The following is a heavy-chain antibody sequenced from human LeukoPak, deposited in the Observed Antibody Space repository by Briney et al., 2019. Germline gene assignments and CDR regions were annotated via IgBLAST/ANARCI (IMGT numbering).Heavy chain of an antibody. V-gene: IGHV1-8*01. D-gene: IGHD3-3*01. Sequence: ASVKVSCKASGYTFTSYDINWVRQATGQGLEWMGWMNPNSGNTGYAQKFQGRVTMTRNTSISTAYMELSSLRSEDTAVYYCARGGPVLRFLEWLSLTDYWGQGTLVTVSS. CDR2: MNPNSGNT. J-gene: IGHJ4*02. CDR1: GYTFTSYD. CDR3: ARGGPVLRFLEWLSLTDY.